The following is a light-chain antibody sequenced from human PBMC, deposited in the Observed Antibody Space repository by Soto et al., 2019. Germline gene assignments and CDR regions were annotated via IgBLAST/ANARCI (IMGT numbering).Light chain of an antibody. CDR3: QQYAYSPLT. CDR1: PNVGRNY. J-gene: IGKJ4*01. CDR2: EGS. V-gene: IGKV3-20*01. Sequence: EIVLTQSPGTLSLSPGERATISCRASPNVGRNYLAWFQQTPGQAPRLLIFEGSSRATGIPDRISGSGSGTDFTLTINRLEPYDFAVYYCQQYAYSPLTFGGGTKVEFK.